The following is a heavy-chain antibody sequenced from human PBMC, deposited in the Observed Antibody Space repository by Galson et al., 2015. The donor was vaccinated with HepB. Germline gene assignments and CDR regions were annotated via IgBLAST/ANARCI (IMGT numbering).Heavy chain of an antibody. CDR2: IYYSGST. Sequence: TLSLTCTVSGGSISSSSYYWGWIRQPPGKGLEWIGSIYYSGSTYYNPSLKSRVTISVDTSKNQFSLKLSSVTAADTAVYYCARPAVAGRGYWYFDLLGRGTLVTVSS. J-gene: IGHJ2*01. CDR1: GGSISSSSYY. CDR3: ARPAVAGRGYWYFDL. D-gene: IGHD6-19*01. V-gene: IGHV4-39*01.